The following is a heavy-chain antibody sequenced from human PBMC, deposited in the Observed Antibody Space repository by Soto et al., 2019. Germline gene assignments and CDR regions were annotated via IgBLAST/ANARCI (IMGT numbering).Heavy chain of an antibody. CDR1: GGSISSYD. Sequence: PSETLSLTCTVSGGSISSYDWSWIRQPPGKGLEWIGYIYYSGSTNYKPPLKSRVTISVDTSKNQFSLKLSSVTAADTAVYYCAREGAARPMDYYYGMDVWGQGTTVTVSS. CDR2: IYYSGST. D-gene: IGHD6-6*01. J-gene: IGHJ6*02. V-gene: IGHV4-59*01. CDR3: AREGAARPMDYYYGMDV.